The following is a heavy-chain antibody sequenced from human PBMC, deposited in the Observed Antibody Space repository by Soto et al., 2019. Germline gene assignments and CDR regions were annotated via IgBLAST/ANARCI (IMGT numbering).Heavy chain of an antibody. V-gene: IGHV1-46*01. D-gene: IGHD1-7*01. CDR2: INPSGGST. CDR1: GYTFTSYY. J-gene: IGHJ5*02. Sequence: QVQLVQSGAEVKKPGASVKVSCKASGYTFTSYYMHWVRQAPGQGLEWMGIINPSGGSTSYAQKSRGSVTRTGATPTSTVYGELRSLSSEATAVYCCARDRFPKPGTTRPGTRKTGPDPWAQGTLVTVSS. CDR3: ARDRFPKPGTTRPGTRKTGPDP.